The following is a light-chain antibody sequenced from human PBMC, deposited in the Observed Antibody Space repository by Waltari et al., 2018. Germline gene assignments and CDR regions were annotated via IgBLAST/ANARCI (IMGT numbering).Light chain of an antibody. V-gene: IGKV1-12*01. Sequence: DIQMTQSPSSLSASVGDRVTITCRASQGISTCLAWDQQKPGKAPELLIYAASSFQSGVPSRFSGSGSGTDFTLTISSLQPEDFATYYCQQAYSFPLTFGGGTKL. CDR1: QGISTC. CDR2: AAS. CDR3: QQAYSFPLT. J-gene: IGKJ4*01.